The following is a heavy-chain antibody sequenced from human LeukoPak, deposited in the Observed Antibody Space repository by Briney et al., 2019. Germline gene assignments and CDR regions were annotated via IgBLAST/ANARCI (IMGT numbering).Heavy chain of an antibody. Sequence: PSETLSLTCAVYGGSFSGYYWSWIRQPPGKGLEWIGEINHSGSTNYNPSLKSRVTISVDTSKNQFSLKLSSATAADTAVYYCARRYYGSGLKFDYWGQGTLVTVSS. J-gene: IGHJ4*02. D-gene: IGHD3-10*01. CDR1: GGSFSGYY. V-gene: IGHV4-34*01. CDR3: ARRYYGSGLKFDY. CDR2: INHSGST.